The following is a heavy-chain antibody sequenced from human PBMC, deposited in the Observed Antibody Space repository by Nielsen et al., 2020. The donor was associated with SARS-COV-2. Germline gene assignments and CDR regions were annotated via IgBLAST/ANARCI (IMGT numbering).Heavy chain of an antibody. J-gene: IGHJ6*02. CDR3: ATSGFYV. V-gene: IGHV3-74*01. CDR2: INSDGSST. CDR1: GFSFDDYA. Sequence: GESLKISCAASGFSFDDYAMHWVRQAPGKGLEWVSRINSDGSSTSYADSVKGRFTISRDHAKNTLYLQMNSLRAEDTAVYYCATSGFYVWGQGTTVTVSS. D-gene: IGHD3-10*01.